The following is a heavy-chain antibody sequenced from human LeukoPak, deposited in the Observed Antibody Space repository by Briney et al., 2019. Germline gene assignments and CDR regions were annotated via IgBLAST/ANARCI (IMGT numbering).Heavy chain of an antibody. D-gene: IGHD3-22*01. V-gene: IGHV3-7*01. CDR3: ARDQSWEFSSGYYSY. CDR1: GFTFSSYW. J-gene: IGHJ4*02. CDR2: IKQDGSEK. Sequence: GGSLRLSCAASGFTFSSYWMTWVRQAPGKGLEWVANIKQDGSEKNYVDSVKGRFTISRDNAKNSLYLQMNSLRAEDPAVYYCARDQSWEFSSGYYSYWGQGTLVTVSS.